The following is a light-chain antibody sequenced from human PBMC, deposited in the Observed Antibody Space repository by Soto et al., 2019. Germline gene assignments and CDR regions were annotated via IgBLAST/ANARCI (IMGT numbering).Light chain of an antibody. J-gene: IGLJ2*01. V-gene: IGLV2-14*01. CDR3: SSYTSTTTLE. CDR1: SSDVGGYDY. CDR2: EVS. Sequence: QSVLTQPPSASGSPGQSVTISCTGTSSDVGGYDYVSWYQQHPGKAPKLMIYEVSNRPSGVSARFSGSMSGSTASLTISGLQAEDEADYYCSSYTSTTTLEFGGGTQLTVL.